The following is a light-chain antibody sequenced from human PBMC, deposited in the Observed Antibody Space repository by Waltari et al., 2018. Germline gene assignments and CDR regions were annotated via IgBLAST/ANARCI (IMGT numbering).Light chain of an antibody. V-gene: IGLV7-43*01. Sequence: QAVVTQEPSLTVSPGGTVTLSCASSTGAVTSGYHTTWFQQKPGHAPRTLIYSTSNKHSWAPGRFTGCVLGGKAVLTVSVVQREDEAVDSCLLHYGGSQPWVSGGGTKLTVL. CDR2: STS. CDR1: TGAVTSGYH. J-gene: IGLJ3*02. CDR3: LLHYGGSQPWV.